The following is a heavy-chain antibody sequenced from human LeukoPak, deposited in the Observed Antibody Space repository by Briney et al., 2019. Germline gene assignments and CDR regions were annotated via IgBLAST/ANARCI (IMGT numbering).Heavy chain of an antibody. CDR2: MNPNSGNT. V-gene: IGHV1-8*01. CDR3: AKGGEYSYGPDY. Sequence: ASVKVSCKASGYTFTSYDINWVRQATGQGLEWMGWMNPNSGNTGYAQKFQGRVTMTRNTSISTAYMELSSLRAEDTAVYYCAKGGEYSYGPDYWGQGTLVTVSS. D-gene: IGHD5-18*01. CDR1: GYTFTSYD. J-gene: IGHJ4*02.